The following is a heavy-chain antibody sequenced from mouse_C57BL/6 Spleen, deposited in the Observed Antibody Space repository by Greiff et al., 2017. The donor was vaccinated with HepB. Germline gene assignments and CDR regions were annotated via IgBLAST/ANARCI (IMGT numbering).Heavy chain of an antibody. D-gene: IGHD1-1*01. J-gene: IGHJ1*03. CDR1: GYTFTSYW. CDR2: IDPSDSYT. CDR3: ARRGYGSSYWYFDV. V-gene: IGHV1-50*01. Sequence: VQLQQSGAELVKPGASVKLSCKASGYTFTSYWMQWVNQRPGQGLEWIGEIDPSDSYTNYNQKFKGKATLTVDTSSSTAYMQLSSLTSEDSAVYYCARRGYGSSYWYFDVWGTGTTVTVSS.